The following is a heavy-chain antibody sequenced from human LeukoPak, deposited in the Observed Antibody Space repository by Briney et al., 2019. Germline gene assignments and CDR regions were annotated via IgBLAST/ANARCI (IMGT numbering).Heavy chain of an antibody. CDR1: GFTFSHHG. V-gene: IGHV3-30*18. Sequence: GGTLRLSCAASGFTFSHHGMNWVRQAPGKGLEWVAVISYDGSNKYYADSVKGRFTISRDNSKNTLYLQMNSLRAEDTAVYYCAKGGIVVVPAAYFDYWGQGTLVTVSS. D-gene: IGHD2-2*01. CDR2: ISYDGSNK. CDR3: AKGGIVVVPAAYFDY. J-gene: IGHJ4*02.